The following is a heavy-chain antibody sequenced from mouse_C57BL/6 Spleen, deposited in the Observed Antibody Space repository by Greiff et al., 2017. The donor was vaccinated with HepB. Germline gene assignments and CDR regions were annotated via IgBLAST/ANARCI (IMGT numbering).Heavy chain of an antibody. CDR1: GYAFSSYW. CDR3: ARYGSLYYFDY. CDR2: IYPGDGDT. D-gene: IGHD1-1*01. Sequence: VQVVESGAELVKPGASVKISCKASGYAFSSYWMNWVKQRPGKGLEWIGQIYPGDGDTNYNGKFKGKATLTADKSSSTAYMQLSSLTSEDSAVYFCARYGSLYYFDYWGQGTTLTVSS. V-gene: IGHV1-80*01. J-gene: IGHJ2*01.